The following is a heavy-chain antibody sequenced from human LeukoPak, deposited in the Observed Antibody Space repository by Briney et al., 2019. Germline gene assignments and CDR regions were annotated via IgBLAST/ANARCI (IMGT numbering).Heavy chain of an antibody. Sequence: GGSLRLSCAASGFTFSSYEMNWVRQAPGKGLEWVSYISSSGSTIYYADSVKGRFTISRDNAKNSLYLQMNSLRAEDTAVYYCSSLGMAWVDYWGQGTLVTVSS. D-gene: IGHD6-13*01. V-gene: IGHV3-48*03. CDR3: SSLGMAWVDY. J-gene: IGHJ4*02. CDR2: ISSSGSTI. CDR1: GFTFSSYE.